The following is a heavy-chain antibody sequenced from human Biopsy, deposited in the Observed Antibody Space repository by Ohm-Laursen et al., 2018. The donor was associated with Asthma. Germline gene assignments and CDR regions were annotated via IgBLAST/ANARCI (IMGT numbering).Heavy chain of an antibody. CDR3: AREVSTVDYGYYYFAMDV. D-gene: IGHD4-17*01. Sequence: SSVKVSCKASGDSFSNYAISWVRQAPRQGLEWMGGLIPVLGTADYAQMFEGRVTITADESTSTAYMELSSLRSEDSVVYYCAREVSTVDYGYYYFAMDVWGQGTLVTVSS. V-gene: IGHV1-69*01. CDR1: GDSFSNYA. J-gene: IGHJ6*02. CDR2: LIPVLGTA.